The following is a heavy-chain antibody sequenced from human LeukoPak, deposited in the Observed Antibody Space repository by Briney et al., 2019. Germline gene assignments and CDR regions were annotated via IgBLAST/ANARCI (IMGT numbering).Heavy chain of an antibody. CDR3: ARGRSKYSYGYPIDF. D-gene: IGHD5-18*01. Sequence: ASVKVSCKASGYTFTSYYMHWVRQAPGQGLEWMGIINPSGGSTSYAQKFQGRVTISLDMSKDQSSLKLSSVTVADTAVYYCARGRSKYSYGYPIDFWDQGTLVTVSS. CDR1: GYTFTSYY. CDR2: INPSGGST. J-gene: IGHJ4*02. V-gene: IGHV1-46*01.